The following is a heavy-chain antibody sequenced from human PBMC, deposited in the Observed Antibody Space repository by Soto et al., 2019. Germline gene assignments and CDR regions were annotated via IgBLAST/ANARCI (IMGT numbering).Heavy chain of an antibody. CDR3: ARDRGGYGPPDV. J-gene: IGHJ6*02. CDR1: GFSFSDSY. D-gene: IGHD3-10*01. Sequence: ESGGGLVKPGGSLRLSCAASGFSFSDSYMSWVRQAPGKGLEGVAYISGSSGYTGYADSVKGRFTISRDNAKNSLYLQMNSLRVEDTAVYYCARDRGGYGPPDVWGQGTTVTVSS. V-gene: IGHV3-11*06. CDR2: ISGSSGYT.